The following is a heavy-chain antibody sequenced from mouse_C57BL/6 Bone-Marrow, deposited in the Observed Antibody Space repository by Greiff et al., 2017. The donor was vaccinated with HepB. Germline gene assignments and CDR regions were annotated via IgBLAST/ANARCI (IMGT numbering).Heavy chain of an antibody. V-gene: IGHV5-16*01. CDR1: GFTFSDYY. J-gene: IGHJ2*01. CDR3: ARGWDVDY. D-gene: IGHD4-1*01. Sequence: EVKLVESEGGLVQPGSSMKLSCTASGFTFSDYYMAWVRQVPEKGLEWVANINYDGSSTYYLDSLKSRFIISRDNAKNILYLQMSSLKSEDTATYYCARGWDVDYWGQGTTLTVSS. CDR2: INYDGSST.